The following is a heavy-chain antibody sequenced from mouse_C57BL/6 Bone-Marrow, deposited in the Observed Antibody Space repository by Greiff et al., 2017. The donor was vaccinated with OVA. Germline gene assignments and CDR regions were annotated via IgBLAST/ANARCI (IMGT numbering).Heavy chain of an antibody. CDR3: TRLRQAWFAY. J-gene: IGHJ3*01. V-gene: IGHV1-15*01. CDR2: IDPETGGT. D-gene: IGHD2-12*01. CDR1: GYTFTDYE. Sequence: QVQLQQSGAELVRPGASVTMSCKASGYTFTDYEMHWVKQTPVHGLEWIGAIDPETGGTAYNQKFKGKAILTADQSSGTAYMELRSLTSEDSAVDYWTRLRQAWFAYWCQGTLVTVSA.